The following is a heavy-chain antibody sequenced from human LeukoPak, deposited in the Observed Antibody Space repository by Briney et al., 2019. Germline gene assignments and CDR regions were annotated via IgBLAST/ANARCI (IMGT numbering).Heavy chain of an antibody. D-gene: IGHD1-26*01. V-gene: IGHV1-69*13. J-gene: IGHJ4*02. CDR2: IIPIFGTA. CDR3: ARGGGRYSNS. Sequence: GASVKVSCKASGGTFSSYAISWVRQAPGQGLEWMGGIIPIFGTANYAQKFQGRVTITADESTSTAYMELSRLRSDDTAVYYCARGGGRYSNSWGQGALVTVSS. CDR1: GGTFSSYA.